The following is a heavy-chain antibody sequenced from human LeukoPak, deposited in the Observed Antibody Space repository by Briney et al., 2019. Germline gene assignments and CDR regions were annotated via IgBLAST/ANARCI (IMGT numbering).Heavy chain of an antibody. CDR2: MNPNSGNT. Sequence: ASVKVSCKASGYTFTSYDINWVRQATGQGLEWMGWMNPNSGNTGYAQKFQGRVTMTRSTSISTAYMELSSLRSEDTAVYYCARGGYSSSWYPNDYYYYYYMDVWGKGTTVTVSS. CDR1: GYTFTSYD. CDR3: ARGGYSSSWYPNDYYYYYYMDV. V-gene: IGHV1-8*01. J-gene: IGHJ6*03. D-gene: IGHD6-13*01.